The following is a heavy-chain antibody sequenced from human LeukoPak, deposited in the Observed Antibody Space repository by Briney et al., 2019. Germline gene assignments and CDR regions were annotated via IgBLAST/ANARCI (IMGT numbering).Heavy chain of an antibody. CDR1: GASISSYY. Sequence: SETLSLTCTVSGASISSYYWSWIRQPVGKGLEWIGRIYTRGSTIYNPSLESRVTMSVDTSNNQFSLSLSSVTAAETAVYCGGRYGDWRFDPWGQGTLVTVSS. CDR3: GRYGDWRFDP. CDR2: IYTRGST. J-gene: IGHJ5*02. D-gene: IGHD4-17*01. V-gene: IGHV4-4*07.